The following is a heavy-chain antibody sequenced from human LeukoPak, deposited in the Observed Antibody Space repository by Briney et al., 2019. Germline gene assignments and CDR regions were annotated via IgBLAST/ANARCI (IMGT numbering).Heavy chain of an antibody. CDR3: ARVGDLSFYWYFDL. D-gene: IGHD1-26*01. CDR1: DGSISSSSYY. CDR2: IYYSGST. V-gene: IGHV4-61*05. J-gene: IGHJ2*01. Sequence: SETLSLTCTVSDGSISSSSYYWGWIRQPPGKGLEWIGYIYYSGSTNYNPSLKSRVTISVDTSKNQFSLKLSSVTAADTAVYYCARVGDLSFYWYFDLWGRGTLVTVSS.